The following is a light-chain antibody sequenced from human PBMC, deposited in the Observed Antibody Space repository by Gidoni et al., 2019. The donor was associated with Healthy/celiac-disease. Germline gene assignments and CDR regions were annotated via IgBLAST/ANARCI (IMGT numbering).Light chain of an antibody. V-gene: IGKV3-20*01. CDR2: DAS. Sequence: EIVLTQSPGTLSLSPGERATLSCRASQSVSSSYLAWYQHKPGQAPRLLISDASIRATGIPDRCSGSGSGTDFTLTISRLEPEDFAVYYCHQYGSSVPYTFGQGTKLEIK. CDR1: QSVSSSY. J-gene: IGKJ2*01. CDR3: HQYGSSVPYT.